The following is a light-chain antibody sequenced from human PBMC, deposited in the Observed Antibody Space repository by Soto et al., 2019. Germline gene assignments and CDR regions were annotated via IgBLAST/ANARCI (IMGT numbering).Light chain of an antibody. J-gene: IGKJ1*01. CDR2: GAS. V-gene: IGKV3-20*01. CDR3: QQYGSSPGT. Sequence: EIVWTQSPGTLSLSPGERATLSCRASQSVSSSYLAWYQQKPGQAPRLLIYGASSRATGIPDRFSGSGSGTDFTLTISRLEPADFAVYYCQQYGSSPGTFGQGPKVEI. CDR1: QSVSSSY.